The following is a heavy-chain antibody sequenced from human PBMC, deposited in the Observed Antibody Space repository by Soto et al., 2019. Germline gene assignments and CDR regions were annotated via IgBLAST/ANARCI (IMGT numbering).Heavy chain of an antibody. CDR2: INESGGT. CDR3: ASHRGSWGSFRYRWFDP. CDR1: GGSLSSYH. V-gene: IGHV4-34*01. J-gene: IGHJ5*02. Sequence: SETLSFTCAVYGGSLSSYHWSWIRQSPGKGLEWIGEINESGGTNYSPSLKSRVTISVDTSKNQFSLTLNSVTAADTAVYYCASHRGSWGSFRYRWFDPWGQGTVVTVS. D-gene: IGHD3-16*02.